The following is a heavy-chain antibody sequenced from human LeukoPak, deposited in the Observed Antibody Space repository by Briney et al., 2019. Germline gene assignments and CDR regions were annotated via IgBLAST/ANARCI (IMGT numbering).Heavy chain of an antibody. CDR3: ERDNGGWFDS. CDR1: EFIFSDYW. CDR2: IKQGGREE. D-gene: IGHD3-10*01. V-gene: IGHV3-7*03. J-gene: IGHJ5*01. Sequence: QPGGSLRLSCVASEFIFSDYWMSWVRPAPGRGLEWVANIKQGGREEKYVGSVKGRFAISRDDAKSTLYLQMDSLSGDDTAVYYCERDNGGWFDSWGRGTLVTVSS.